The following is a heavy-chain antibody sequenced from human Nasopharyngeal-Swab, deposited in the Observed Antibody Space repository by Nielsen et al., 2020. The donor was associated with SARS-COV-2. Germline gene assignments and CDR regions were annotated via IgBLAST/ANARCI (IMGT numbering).Heavy chain of an antibody. V-gene: IGHV1-18*01. CDR1: GYTSTSYG. Sequence: ASVKVSCKASGYTSTSYGISWVRQAPGQGLEWMGWISAYNGNTNYAQKLQGRVTMTTDTSTSTAYMELRSLRSDDTAVYYCARLYCGGDCSYYYYYGMDVWGQGTTVTVSS. CDR3: ARLYCGGDCSYYYYYGMDV. J-gene: IGHJ6*02. D-gene: IGHD2-21*02. CDR2: ISAYNGNT.